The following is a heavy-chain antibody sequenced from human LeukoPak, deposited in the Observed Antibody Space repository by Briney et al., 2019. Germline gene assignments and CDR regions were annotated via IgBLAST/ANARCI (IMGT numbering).Heavy chain of an antibody. CDR1: GVSISSSSYY. V-gene: IGHV4-39*01. Sequence: SETLSLTCTVSGVSISSSSYYWGWIRQPPGKGLEWIGSIYYSGSTYYNPSLKSRVTISVDTSKNQFSLKLSSVTAADTAVYYCARTKEYNWNYRYYFDYWGQGTLVTVSS. D-gene: IGHD1-7*01. CDR2: IYYSGST. J-gene: IGHJ4*02. CDR3: ARTKEYNWNYRYYFDY.